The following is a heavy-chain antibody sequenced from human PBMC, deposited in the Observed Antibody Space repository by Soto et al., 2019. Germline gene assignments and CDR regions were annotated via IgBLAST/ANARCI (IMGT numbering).Heavy chain of an antibody. D-gene: IGHD1-26*01. J-gene: IGHJ4*02. V-gene: IGHV4-38-2*02. CDR2: IYHSGST. CDR3: VRDQRSYYSPSLDY. Sequence: NPSETLSLTCAVSGSSITSNYYCGWIRQSPGKGLEWIGSIYHSGSTYYNPPLKSRVTISVDTSKNQFSLKLSSVTAADTAVYYCVRDQRSYYSPSLDYWGRGTLVTVSS. CDR1: GSSITSNYY.